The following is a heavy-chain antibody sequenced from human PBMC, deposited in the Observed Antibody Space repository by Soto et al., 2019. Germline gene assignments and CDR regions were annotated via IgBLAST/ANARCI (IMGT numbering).Heavy chain of an antibody. CDR3: AKDAGICDV. J-gene: IGHJ3*01. CDR2: IWYDGNTE. Sequence: QVQLVESGGGVVQPGNSLRLSCAASGFIFSNHFMHWVRQAPGKGLEWLAGIWYDGNTEFYAESLKCRLTISRDTSKNTLYLEMRCLRAEDRAVYYRAKDAGICDVWGKGRMVIVS. D-gene: IGHD6-13*01. V-gene: IGHV3-33*06. CDR1: GFIFSNHF.